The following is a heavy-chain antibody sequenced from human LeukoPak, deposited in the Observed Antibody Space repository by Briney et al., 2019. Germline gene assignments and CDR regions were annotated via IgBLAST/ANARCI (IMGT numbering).Heavy chain of an antibody. J-gene: IGHJ3*02. Sequence: ASVKVSCKASGYTFTSYGISWVRQAPGQGLEWMGWISAYNGNTNYAQKFQGRVTMTEDTSTDTAYMELSSLKSEDTAVYYCATRVVVVAADDAFDIWGQGTMVTVSS. CDR1: GYTFTSYG. V-gene: IGHV1-18*01. CDR3: ATRVVVVAADDAFDI. CDR2: ISAYNGNT. D-gene: IGHD2-15*01.